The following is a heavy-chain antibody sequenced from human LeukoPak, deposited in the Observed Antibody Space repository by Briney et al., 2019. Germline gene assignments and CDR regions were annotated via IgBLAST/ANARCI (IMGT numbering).Heavy chain of an antibody. V-gene: IGHV3-21*01. CDR1: GFSFSSYS. Sequence: GGSLRLSCAASGFSFSSYSMNWVRQAPGKGLEWVSAISSSSSYIYYADSVKGRFTISRDNAKNSLYLQMNSLRAEDTAVYYCARYGDYSHNAFAIWGQGTLDTVPS. CDR2: ISSSSSYI. D-gene: IGHD4-17*01. CDR3: ARYGDYSHNAFAI. J-gene: IGHJ3*02.